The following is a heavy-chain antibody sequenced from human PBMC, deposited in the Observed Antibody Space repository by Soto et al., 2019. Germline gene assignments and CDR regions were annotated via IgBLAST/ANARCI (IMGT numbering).Heavy chain of an antibody. J-gene: IGHJ5*02. CDR2: IIPIIGAA. CDR1: GGTFTYYG. CDR3: ARDLGTTIAGPPRRETYGWLDP. Sequence: QVQLVQSGAEVKRPGSSVKLSCKASGGTFTYYGISWVRQAPGQGLEWMGGIIPIIGAATYAQKFQGRVTITADQSTSTAYMELSSLGSEDTALYYCARDLGTTIAGPPRRETYGWLDPCGQGTLVTVSS. D-gene: IGHD3-22*01. V-gene: IGHV1-69*01.